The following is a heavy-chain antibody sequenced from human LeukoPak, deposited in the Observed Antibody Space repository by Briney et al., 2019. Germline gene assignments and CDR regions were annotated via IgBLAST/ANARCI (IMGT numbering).Heavy chain of an antibody. Sequence: GGSLRLSCAVSGFNLYNYWTCWLREPPGKGLEWVVNINDDGREENYVDSVKGRFTNVRDNAYNSLYLQVNSLRVEDAGVYFCARFTRRYSGDYWGQGTLVSVSS. D-gene: IGHD1-26*01. V-gene: IGHV3-7*03. CDR1: GFNLYNYW. CDR3: ARFTRRYSGDY. CDR2: INDDGREE. J-gene: IGHJ4*02.